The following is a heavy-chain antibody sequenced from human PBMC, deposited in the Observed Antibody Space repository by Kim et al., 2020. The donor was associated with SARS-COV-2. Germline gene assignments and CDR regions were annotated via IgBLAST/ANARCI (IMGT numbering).Heavy chain of an antibody. CDR3: ARDPDYYDSSGYHDAFDI. CDR1: GFTFSSYS. D-gene: IGHD3-22*01. J-gene: IGHJ3*02. V-gene: IGHV3-21*01. Sequence: GGSLRLSCAASGFTFSSYSMNWVHQAPGKGLEWVSSISSSSSYIYYADSVKGRFTISRDNAKNSLYLQMNSLRAEDTAVYYCARDPDYYDSSGYHDAFDIWGQGTMVTVSS. CDR2: ISSSSSYI.